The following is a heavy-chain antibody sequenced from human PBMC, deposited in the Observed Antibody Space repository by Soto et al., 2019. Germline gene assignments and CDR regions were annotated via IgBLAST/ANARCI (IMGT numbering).Heavy chain of an antibody. CDR2: ISTYSGKT. J-gene: IGHJ6*02. V-gene: IGHV1-18*04. CDR1: GYKFITYG. D-gene: IGHD3-16*01. CDR3: ARGLGTNALDV. Sequence: ASVKVSCKASGYKFITYGITWVRQAPGQGLECMGGISTYSGKTDYAQSLQDRVTMTTXTXXSXXXMXLGXLRXDDTAVYYCARGLGTNALDVWGQGTAVTVSS.